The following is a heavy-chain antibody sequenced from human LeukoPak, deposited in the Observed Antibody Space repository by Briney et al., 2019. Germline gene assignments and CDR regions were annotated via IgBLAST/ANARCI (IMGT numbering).Heavy chain of an antibody. CDR2: INTDGSST. CDR3: AKDRFTISAHYFDY. V-gene: IGHV3-74*01. Sequence: GGSLRLSCAASGFTFSSYWMHWVRQAPGKGLVWVSRINTDGSSTSYADSVKGRFTISRDNAKNTLYLQMNSLRAEDTAVYYCAKDRFTISAHYFDYWGQGTLVTVSS. CDR1: GFTFSSYW. D-gene: IGHD3-9*01. J-gene: IGHJ4*02.